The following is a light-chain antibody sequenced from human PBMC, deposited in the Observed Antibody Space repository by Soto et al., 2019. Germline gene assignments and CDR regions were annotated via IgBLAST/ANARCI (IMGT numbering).Light chain of an antibody. CDR2: DVS. V-gene: IGLV2-18*01. CDR3: SVYTRTSTYV. CDR1: IDDVTAYYR. Sequence: QSALTQHPSVSGSPGQSVTISCSGTIDDVTAYYRVSWYQQTPGTAPKLMIYDVSNRPSGVPDRFSGSRSGNTASLTISGLQAEDEGEYYCSVYTRTSTYVFGTGTKVTVL. J-gene: IGLJ1*01.